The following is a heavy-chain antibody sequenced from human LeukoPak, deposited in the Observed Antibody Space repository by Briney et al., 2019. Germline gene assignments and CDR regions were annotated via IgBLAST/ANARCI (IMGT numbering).Heavy chain of an antibody. CDR3: ARGRRLGRSPDY. CDR2: INHSGST. D-gene: IGHD7-27*01. CDR1: GGSFSGYY. J-gene: IGHJ4*02. Sequence: ESPETLSLTCAVYGGSFSGYYWSWIRQPPGKGLEWIGEINHSGSTNYNPSLKSRVTISVDTSKNQFSLKLSSVTAADTAVYYCARGRRLGRSPDYWGQGTLVTVSS. V-gene: IGHV4-34*01.